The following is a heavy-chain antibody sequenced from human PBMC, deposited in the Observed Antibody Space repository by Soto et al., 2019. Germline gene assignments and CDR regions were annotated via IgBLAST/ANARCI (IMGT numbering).Heavy chain of an antibody. CDR3: AREGPGPNDAFDI. CDR2: IYYSGST. V-gene: IGHV4-31*03. Sequence: SETLSLTCTVSGGSISSGGYYWSWIRQHPGKGLEWIGYIYYSGSTYYNPSLKSRVTISVDTSKNQFSLKLSSVTAADTAVYYCAREGPGPNDAFDIWAQRTMVTGSS. CDR1: GGSISSGGYY. J-gene: IGHJ3*02.